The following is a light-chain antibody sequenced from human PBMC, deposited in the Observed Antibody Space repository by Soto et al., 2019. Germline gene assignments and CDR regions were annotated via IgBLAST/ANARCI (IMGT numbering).Light chain of an antibody. CDR3: HQYGSSPYT. CDR2: GAS. Sequence: EIVLTQSPGTLSLSPGEGATLSCRASQSVSSNFLAWYQQKPGQAPRLLIYGASSRASAIPDRFSGSGSGTDFTLTISGLDPEDFAVYYCHQYGSSPYTFGQGTKLEIK. J-gene: IGKJ2*01. CDR1: QSVSSNF. V-gene: IGKV3-20*01.